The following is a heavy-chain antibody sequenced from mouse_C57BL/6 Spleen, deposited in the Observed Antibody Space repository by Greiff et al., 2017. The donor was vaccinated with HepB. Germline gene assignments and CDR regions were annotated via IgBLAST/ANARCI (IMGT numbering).Heavy chain of an antibody. CDR3: ARYGRALHFDY. D-gene: IGHD1-1*01. V-gene: IGHV1-82*01. J-gene: IGHJ2*01. CDR1: GYAFSSSW. Sequence: QVQLKESGPELVKPGASVKISCKASGYAFSSSWMNWVKQRPGKGLEWIGRIYPGDGDTNYNGKFKGKATLTADKSSSTAYMQLSSLTSEDSAVYFCARYGRALHFDYWGQGTTLTVSS. CDR2: IYPGDGDT.